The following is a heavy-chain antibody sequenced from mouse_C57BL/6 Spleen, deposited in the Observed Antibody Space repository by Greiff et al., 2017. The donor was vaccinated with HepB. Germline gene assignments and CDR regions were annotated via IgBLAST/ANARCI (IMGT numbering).Heavy chain of an antibody. Sequence: QVQLKQPGTELVKPGASVKLSCKASGYTFTSYWMHWVKQRPGQGLEWIGNINPSNGGTNYNEKFKSKATLTVDKSSSTAYMQLSSLTSEDSAVLYCARSEGIYYDYDGYYFDYWGQGTTLTFSS. J-gene: IGHJ2*01. CDR3: ARSEGIYYDYDGYYFDY. CDR1: GYTFTSYW. CDR2: INPSNGGT. D-gene: IGHD2-4*01. V-gene: IGHV1-53*01.